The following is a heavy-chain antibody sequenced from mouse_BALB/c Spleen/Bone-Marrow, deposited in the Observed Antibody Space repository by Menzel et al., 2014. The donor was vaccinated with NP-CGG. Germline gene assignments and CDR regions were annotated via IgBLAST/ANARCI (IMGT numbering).Heavy chain of an antibody. Sequence: EGHLQHSGAELVNPGASVKLSCTASGFNIKDTYMHWGKQRPKQGLEWIGRIDPANGNTKYDPKFQGKATITADTSSNTAYLQLSSLTSEDTAVYYCARYYYGFYFYYWNQATTPAVSS. CDR3: ARYYYGFYFYY. J-gene: IGHJ2*01. D-gene: IGHD1-2*01. CDR1: GFNIKDTY. V-gene: IGHV14-3*02. CDR2: IDPANGNT.